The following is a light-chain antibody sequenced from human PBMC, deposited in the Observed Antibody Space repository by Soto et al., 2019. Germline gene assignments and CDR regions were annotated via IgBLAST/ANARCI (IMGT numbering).Light chain of an antibody. CDR2: DDN. CDR1: SSNIGGNP. V-gene: IGLV1-51*01. J-gene: IGLJ1*01. Sequence: QSVLTQPPSVSAAPGQKVTISCSGSSSNIGGNPVSWYQQLPGTAPKLLIYDDNKRPSGIPDRFSGSKSGTSATLGITGFQTGEEADYYCGSWDSSMSAYVFGAGKKVTV. CDR3: GSWDSSMSAYV.